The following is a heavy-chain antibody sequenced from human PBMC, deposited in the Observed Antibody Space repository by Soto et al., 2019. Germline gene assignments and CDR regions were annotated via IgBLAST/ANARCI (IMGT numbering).Heavy chain of an antibody. V-gene: IGHV3-13*01. D-gene: IGHD4-17*01. CDR1: GFTFSSYD. CDR3: ARAKYYGGNSYYYYGMDV. J-gene: IGHJ6*02. CDR2: IGTAGDT. Sequence: GGSLRLSCAASGFTFSSYDMHWVRQATGKGLEWVSAIGTAGDTYYPGSVKGRFTISRENAKNSLYLQMNSLRAGDTAVYYCARAKYYGGNSYYYYGMDVWGQGTTVTVSS.